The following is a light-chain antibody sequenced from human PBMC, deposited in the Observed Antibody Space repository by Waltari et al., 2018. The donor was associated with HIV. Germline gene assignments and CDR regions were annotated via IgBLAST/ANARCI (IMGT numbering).Light chain of an antibody. J-gene: IGLJ2*01. CDR2: GVS. CDR3: SSFASQGTLV. V-gene: IGLV2-14*01. CDR1: SHLVDLYNF. Sequence: QSPLSQPASVSGSPGQSINISRPGVSHLVDLYNFVSCYQPPPGKAPQLILSGVSGRPSGVSSRFSGSKSGATASLTISGLQAEDEAHYFCSSFASQGTLVFGGGTKLTVL.